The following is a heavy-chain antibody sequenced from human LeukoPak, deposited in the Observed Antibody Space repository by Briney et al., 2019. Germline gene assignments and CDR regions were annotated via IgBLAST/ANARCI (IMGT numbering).Heavy chain of an antibody. CDR1: GYSISSGYY. D-gene: IGHD4-17*01. J-gene: IGHJ4*02. CDR3: ARASYGDYTDY. CDR2: IYHSGST. Sequence: SETLSLTCTVSGYSISSGYYWGWIRQPPGKGLEWIGSIYHSGSTYYNPSLKSRVTISVDTSKNQFSLKLSSVTAADTAVYYCARASYGDYTDYWGQGTLVTVSS. V-gene: IGHV4-38-2*02.